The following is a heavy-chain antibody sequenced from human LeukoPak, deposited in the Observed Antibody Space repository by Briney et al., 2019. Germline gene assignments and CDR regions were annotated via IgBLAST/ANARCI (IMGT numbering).Heavy chain of an antibody. V-gene: IGHV4-31*03. CDR3: ARVAFHSGSYNIDY. CDR2: IYYSGST. CDR1: GGSISSGGYY. Sequence: PSETLSLTCTVSGGSISSGGYYWSWIRQHPGKGLEWIGYIYYSGSTYYNPSLKSRVTISVDTSKNQFSLKLSSVTAADAAVYYCARVAFHSGSYNIDYWGQGTLVTVSS. J-gene: IGHJ4*02. D-gene: IGHD3-10*01.